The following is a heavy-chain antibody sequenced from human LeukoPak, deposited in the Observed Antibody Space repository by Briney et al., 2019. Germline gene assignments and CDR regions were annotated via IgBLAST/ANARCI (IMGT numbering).Heavy chain of an antibody. J-gene: IGHJ4*02. V-gene: IGHV4-59*08. Sequence: KSSETLSLTCTVSGGSISSYYWSWIRQPPGKGLEGIGYIYYSGSTNYNPSLKSRVTISVDTSKNQLSLELSSVTAADTAVYYCARHWETSSWYVDYWGQGTLVTVSS. CDR2: IYYSGST. CDR1: GGSISSYY. D-gene: IGHD6-13*01. CDR3: ARHWETSSWYVDY.